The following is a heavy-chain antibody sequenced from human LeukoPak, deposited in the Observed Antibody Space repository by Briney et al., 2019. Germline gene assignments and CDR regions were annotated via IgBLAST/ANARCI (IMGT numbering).Heavy chain of an antibody. CDR3: ARGSHSSFDY. CDR2: TYYRPKFNT. V-gene: IGHV6-1*01. D-gene: IGHD3-10*01. CDR1: GDSLSNNNVA. Sequence: SRTLSLTCAISGDSLSNNNVAWNWIRQSPSRGLEWLGRTYYRPKFNTDYAVSVKSRIAINLDTSKNQFSLQLNSVTPEDTGVYYCARGSHSSFDYWGQGTLVTVSS. J-gene: IGHJ4*02.